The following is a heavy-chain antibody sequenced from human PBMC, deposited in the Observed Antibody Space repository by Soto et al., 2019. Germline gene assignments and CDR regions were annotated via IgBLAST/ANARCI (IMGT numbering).Heavy chain of an antibody. CDR1: GGTFSSYA. Sequence: QVQLVQSGAEVKKPGSSVKVSCKASGGTFSSYAISWVRQAPGQGLEWMGGIIPIFGTANYAQKFQGRVTMTADESTSTAYMELSSLRSEDTAVYYCARADIVVVPAAKSAFDIWGQGTMVTVSS. J-gene: IGHJ3*02. CDR2: IIPIFGTA. V-gene: IGHV1-69*01. D-gene: IGHD2-2*01. CDR3: ARADIVVVPAAKSAFDI.